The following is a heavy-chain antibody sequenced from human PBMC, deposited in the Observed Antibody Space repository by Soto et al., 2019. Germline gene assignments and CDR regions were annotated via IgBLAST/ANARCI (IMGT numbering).Heavy chain of an antibody. CDR2: IYSGGTT. D-gene: IGHD5-12*01. Sequence: EVQVVESGGGLVQPGGSLRLSCAASGFTVSSDYMSWVRQAPGKGLEWVSVIYSGGTTYYADSVKGRFTISRDNSKNTLYLQMNSLRAEDTAVYYCARDPGYRNGFSVWGQGTTVTVSS. V-gene: IGHV3-66*01. CDR1: GFTVSSDY. J-gene: IGHJ6*02. CDR3: ARDPGYRNGFSV.